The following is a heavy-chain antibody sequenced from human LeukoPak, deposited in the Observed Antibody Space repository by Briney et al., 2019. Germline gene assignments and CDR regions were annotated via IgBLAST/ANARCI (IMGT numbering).Heavy chain of an antibody. J-gene: IGHJ6*03. CDR1: GFTFSSYE. CDR3: ARDSRSGYDYYYYYYMDV. CDR2: ISSSSSTI. Sequence: GGSLRLSCAASGFTFSSYEMNWVRQAPGKGLEWVSYISSSSSTIYYADSVKGRFTISRDNAKNALYLQMNSLRAEDTAVYYCARDSRSGYDYYYYYYMDVWGKGTTVTVSS. V-gene: IGHV3-48*01. D-gene: IGHD3-22*01.